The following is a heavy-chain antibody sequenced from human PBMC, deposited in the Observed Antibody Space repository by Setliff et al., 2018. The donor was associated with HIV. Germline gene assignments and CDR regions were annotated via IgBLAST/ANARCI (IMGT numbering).Heavy chain of an antibody. D-gene: IGHD1-1*01. Sequence: SETLSLTCTVSGASISSHYWSWIRQSPGKGLEWIGSIYYSETTNNNPSLKSRVVISIDTSSNQFSLNLNSVTAADTAVYFCAREKHWNGPFDYWGQGKLVTVSS. CDR2: IYYSETT. CDR3: AREKHWNGPFDY. CDR1: GASISSHY. V-gene: IGHV4-59*11. J-gene: IGHJ4*02.